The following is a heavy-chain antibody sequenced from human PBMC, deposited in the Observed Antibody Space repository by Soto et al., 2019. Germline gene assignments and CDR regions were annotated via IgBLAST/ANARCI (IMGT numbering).Heavy chain of an antibody. CDR1: GYKFTSYG. Sequence: GASEKVSCKTSGYKFTSYGIIWVRQAPGQGLEWLGWISAYKGNTNYAQSVEGRVTMTTDASTNTAYMELRSLTSDDTAMYYCARITIYGTYFDSWGQGTQVTAPQ. CDR2: ISAYKGNT. D-gene: IGHD1-26*01. J-gene: IGHJ4*02. V-gene: IGHV1-18*01. CDR3: ARITIYGTYFDS.